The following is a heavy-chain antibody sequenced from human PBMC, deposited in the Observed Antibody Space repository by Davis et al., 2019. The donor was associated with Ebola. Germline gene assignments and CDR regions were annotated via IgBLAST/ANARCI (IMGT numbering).Heavy chain of an antibody. Sequence: ETLSLTCTVSGGSISSYYWSWIRQPPGKGLEWVSAISGSGGSTYYADSVKGRFTISRDNSKNTLYLQMNSLRAEDTAVYYCARDRGTVTARGYYYGMDVWGQGTTVTVSS. CDR1: GGSISSYY. CDR2: ISGSGGST. D-gene: IGHD4-11*01. J-gene: IGHJ6*02. CDR3: ARDRGTVTARGYYYGMDV. V-gene: IGHV3-23*01.